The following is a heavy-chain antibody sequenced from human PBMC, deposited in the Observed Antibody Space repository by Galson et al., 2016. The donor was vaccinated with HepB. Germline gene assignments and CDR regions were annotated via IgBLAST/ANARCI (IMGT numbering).Heavy chain of an antibody. CDR3: ARAFDNWNDNYWFDP. V-gene: IGHV1-18*01. J-gene: IGHJ5*02. CDR2: ISAYNGNT. Sequence: SVKVSCKASGYTFTSYGISWVRQAPGQGLEWMGWISAYNGNTNYAQKLQVRVTMTTDTSTSTAYMELRSLRSDDTAVYYCARAFDNWNDNYWFDPWGQGTRVTVSS. CDR1: GYTFTSYG. D-gene: IGHD1-1*01.